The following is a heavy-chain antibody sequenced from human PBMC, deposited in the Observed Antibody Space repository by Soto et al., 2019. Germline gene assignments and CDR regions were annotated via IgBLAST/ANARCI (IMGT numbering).Heavy chain of an antibody. J-gene: IGHJ4*02. CDR1: GYAFPHYV. D-gene: IGHD1-26*01. CDR2: STHTGNT. V-gene: IGHV1-18*01. CDR3: ARSGEHPLDY. Sequence: ASVKVSCKTSGYAFPHYVINWVRQAPGHGLEWMGFSTHTGNTNYAQNFQGRVVLTTDTSTSTAYMEVTSLRSDDTAVYYCARSGEHPLDYWGQGTPGTVSS.